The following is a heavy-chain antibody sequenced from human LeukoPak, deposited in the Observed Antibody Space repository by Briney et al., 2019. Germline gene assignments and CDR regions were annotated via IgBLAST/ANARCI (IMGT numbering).Heavy chain of an antibody. V-gene: IGHV3-21*01. J-gene: IGHJ4*02. D-gene: IGHD5-12*01. CDR1: GFTISTYS. CDR2: ISSSSSYI. Sequence: GGSLRLSCAASGFTISTYSMNWVRQAPGKGLEWVSSISSSSSYIYYADSVKGRFTISRDNAKNSLYLQMNSLRAEDTAVYYCARTRGYSGYDLAYWGQGTLVTVSS. CDR3: ARTRGYSGYDLAY.